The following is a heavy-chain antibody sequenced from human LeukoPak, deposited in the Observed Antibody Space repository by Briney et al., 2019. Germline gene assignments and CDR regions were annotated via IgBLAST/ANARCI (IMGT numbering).Heavy chain of an antibody. Sequence: GGSLRLSCAASGFTFDDYAMHWVRQAPGKGLEWVSGISWNSGSIGYADFVKGRFTISRDNAKNSLYLQMNSLRAEDTALYYCAKVKYYYGSGSYSAPFDYWGQGTLVTVSS. V-gene: IGHV3-9*01. CDR3: AKVKYYYGSGSYSAPFDY. CDR2: ISWNSGSI. D-gene: IGHD3-10*01. J-gene: IGHJ4*02. CDR1: GFTFDDYA.